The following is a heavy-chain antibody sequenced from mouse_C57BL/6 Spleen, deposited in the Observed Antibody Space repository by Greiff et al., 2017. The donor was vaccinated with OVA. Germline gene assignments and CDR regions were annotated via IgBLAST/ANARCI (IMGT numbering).Heavy chain of an antibody. CDR2: INPSSGYT. D-gene: IGHD1-1*01. V-gene: IGHV1-4*01. CDR3: AREDYGSSYEGYFDV. CDR1: GYTFTSYT. J-gene: IGHJ1*03. Sequence: QVQLQQSGAELARPGASVKMSCKASGYTFTSYTMHWVKQRPGQGLEWIGYINPSSGYTKYNQKFKDKATLTADKSSSTAYMQLSSLTSEDSAVYYCAREDYGSSYEGYFDVWGTGTTVTVSS.